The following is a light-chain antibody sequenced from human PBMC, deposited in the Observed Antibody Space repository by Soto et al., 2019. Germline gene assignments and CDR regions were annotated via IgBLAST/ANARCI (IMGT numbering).Light chain of an antibody. V-gene: IGLV2-23*02. Sequence: QSALTQPASVSGSPGQSITISCTGTSSDVGSYNLVSWYQQHPGKAPKLMIYEVSKRPSGVSNRFSGSKSGSTASLTISGLQAEDEADYYCCSYAGSSTGVFGGGTKVTVL. CDR1: SSDVGSYNL. CDR3: CSYAGSSTGV. J-gene: IGLJ3*02. CDR2: EVS.